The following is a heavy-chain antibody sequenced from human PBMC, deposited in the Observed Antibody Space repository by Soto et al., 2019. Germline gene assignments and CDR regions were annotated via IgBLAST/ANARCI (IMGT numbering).Heavy chain of an antibody. J-gene: IGHJ5*02. CDR2: IYYSGST. V-gene: IGHV4-59*01. Sequence: PSETLSLTCTVSGASINSYYWSWIRQPPGKGLEWIGFIYYSGSTNYNPSLKSRVSISIDTSKKQVSLKLSSVTAADTAVYYCARDVSGSSAWSGWFDPWGQGTLVTVSS. CDR3: ARDVSGSSAWSGWFDP. CDR1: GASINSYY. D-gene: IGHD6-19*01.